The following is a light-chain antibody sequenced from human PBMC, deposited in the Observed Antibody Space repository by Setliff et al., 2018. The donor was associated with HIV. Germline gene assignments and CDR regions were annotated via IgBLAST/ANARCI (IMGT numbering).Light chain of an antibody. Sequence: QSALTQPPSVSGSPGQSVTLSCTGTSSDVGFYNRVSWYQQPPGTAPKLIIYEVRNRPSGVPDRFSGSKSGSTASLTISGLQPEDEADYYCSSLTTSNTFIFGGGTQRTVL. CDR2: EVR. CDR1: SSDVGFYNR. J-gene: IGLJ2*01. V-gene: IGLV2-18*02. CDR3: SSLTTSNTFI.